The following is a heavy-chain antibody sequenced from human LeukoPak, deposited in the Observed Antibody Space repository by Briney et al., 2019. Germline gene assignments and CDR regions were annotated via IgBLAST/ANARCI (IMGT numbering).Heavy chain of an antibody. Sequence: RGSLRVFCSASGFTFRSFSMNWVAQAPGKGLEWVSSIRCSSIYIYYADSVKGRFTISRDHAKAALYAKMNSLRDEDMAVYYCARVPRDYDILTGYYLDAYDYMDVWGKGHTVTVSS. CDR1: GFTFRSFS. J-gene: IGHJ6*03. CDR3: ARVPRDYDILTGYYLDAYDYMDV. V-gene: IGHV3-21*01. CDR2: IRCSSIYI. D-gene: IGHD3-9*01.